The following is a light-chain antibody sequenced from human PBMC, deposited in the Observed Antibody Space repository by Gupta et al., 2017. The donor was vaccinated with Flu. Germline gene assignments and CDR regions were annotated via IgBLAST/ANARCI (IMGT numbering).Light chain of an antibody. CDR1: SSDVGGYNY. CDR3: CSYAGTYFYV. Sequence: SVTISCTVSSSDVGGYNYVSWYQQHPGKAPKLRIHDVYKRPSGVPDRFSGSKSGNTASLTISGLQTEDEADYYCCSYAGTYFYVFGTGTKVTVL. J-gene: IGLJ1*01. V-gene: IGLV2-11*03. CDR2: DVY.